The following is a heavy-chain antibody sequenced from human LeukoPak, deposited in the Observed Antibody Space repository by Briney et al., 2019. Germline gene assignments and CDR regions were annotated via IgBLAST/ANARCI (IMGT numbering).Heavy chain of an antibody. CDR2: INHSGST. V-gene: IGHV4-34*01. J-gene: IGHJ4*02. Sequence: SETLSLTCAVYGGSFSGYYWSWIRQPPGKGLEWIGEINHSGSTNYNPSLKSRVTISVDTSRNQFSLKLRSVTAADTAVYYCARVTGYMIEDYFDYWGQGTLVTVSS. D-gene: IGHD3-22*01. CDR1: GGSFSGYY. CDR3: ARVTGYMIEDYFDY.